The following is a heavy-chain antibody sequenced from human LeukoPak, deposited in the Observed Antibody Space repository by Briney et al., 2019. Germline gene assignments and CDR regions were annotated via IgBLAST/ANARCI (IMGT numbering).Heavy chain of an antibody. J-gene: IGHJ4*02. D-gene: IGHD6-13*01. CDR2: IDHSGST. CDR1: GGSFSGYY. Sequence: PSETLSLTCAVYGGSFSGYYWSWIRQPPGKGLVWIGEIDHSGSTNYNPSLKSRVTISVDTSKNQFSLKLSSVTAADTAVYYCAIPLVRGSFDYWGQGTLVTVSS. CDR3: AIPLVRGSFDY. V-gene: IGHV4-34*01.